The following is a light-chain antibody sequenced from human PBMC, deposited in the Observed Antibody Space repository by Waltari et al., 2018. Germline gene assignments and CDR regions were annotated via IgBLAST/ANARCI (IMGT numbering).Light chain of an antibody. CDR2: AAS. Sequence: VLTQSPGTLSLSPGERATLSCRASQSIGRYLVWYQQRPGQAPRLLIYAASTRATDIPDRFSGSGSGTDFTLTISRLEPEDFAVYYCQNHERLPATFGQGTKVEIK. V-gene: IGKV3-20*01. CDR3: QNHERLPAT. J-gene: IGKJ1*01. CDR1: QSIGRY.